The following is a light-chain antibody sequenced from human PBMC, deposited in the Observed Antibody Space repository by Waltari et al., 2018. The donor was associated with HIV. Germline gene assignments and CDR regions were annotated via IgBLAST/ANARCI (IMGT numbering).Light chain of an antibody. J-gene: IGLJ1*01. CDR3: AAWDDSHYV. V-gene: IGLV1-47*01. Sequence: QSVLTQPPSASGTPGQRVTISCSGRSSNIGSNFLYWYHQLPGTAPKLLIYRNNQRPSGVPDRFSCSKSGTSASLAISGLRSEDEADYYCAAWDDSHYVFGTGTKVTVL. CDR1: SSNIGSNF. CDR2: RNN.